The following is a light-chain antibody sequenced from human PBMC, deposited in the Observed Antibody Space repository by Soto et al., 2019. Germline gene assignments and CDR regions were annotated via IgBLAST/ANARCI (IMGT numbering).Light chain of an antibody. CDR1: SSDVGAYNY. V-gene: IGLV2-8*01. CDR3: SSFAPSNTWV. Sequence: QSALTQPPSASGSPGQSVTISCTGTSSDVGAYNYVSWYQQHAGKAPKLVIYEVTKRPSGVPDRFSCSKSANTASLTVSGLQAEDEADYYCSSFAPSNTWVFGGGTKLTVL. CDR2: EVT. J-gene: IGLJ3*02.